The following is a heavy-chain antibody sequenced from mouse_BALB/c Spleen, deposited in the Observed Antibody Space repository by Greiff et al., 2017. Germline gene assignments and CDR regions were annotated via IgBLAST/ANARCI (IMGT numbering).Heavy chain of an antibody. CDR3: ARDDYGFGY. CDR1: GFTFSSFG. Sequence: EVMLVESGGGLVQPGGSRKLSCAASGFTFSSFGMHWVRQAPEKGLEWVAYISSGSSTIYYADTVKGRFTISRDNPKNTLFLQMTSLRSEDTAMYYCARDDYGFGYWGQGTTLTVSS. D-gene: IGHD1-1*02. CDR2: ISSGSSTI. V-gene: IGHV5-17*02. J-gene: IGHJ2*01.